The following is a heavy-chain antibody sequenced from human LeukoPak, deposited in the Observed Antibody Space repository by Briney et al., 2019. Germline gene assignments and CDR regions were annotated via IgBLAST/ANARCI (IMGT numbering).Heavy chain of an antibody. Sequence: PGGSLRLSCAASGFTFSSYSMSWVRQAPGKGLEWVSAISGSGGSTYYADSVKGRFTISRDNSKNTLYLQMNSLRAEDTAVYYCVCSVPVSYYYGMDVWGQGTTVTVSS. CDR1: GFTFSSYS. D-gene: IGHD2-8*01. CDR2: ISGSGGST. V-gene: IGHV3-23*01. J-gene: IGHJ6*02. CDR3: VCSVPVSYYYGMDV.